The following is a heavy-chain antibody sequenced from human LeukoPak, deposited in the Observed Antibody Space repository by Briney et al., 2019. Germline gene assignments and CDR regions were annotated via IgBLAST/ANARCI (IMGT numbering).Heavy chain of an antibody. Sequence: SQTLSLTCAISGDSVSSNSAAWNWIRQSPSRGLEWLGRTYYRSKWYNDYAVSVQSRITINPDTSKNQFSLQVNSVTPEDTAVYYCARESNYDFWSGYHSWFDPWGQGTLVTVSS. D-gene: IGHD3-3*01. CDR1: GDSVSSNSAA. J-gene: IGHJ5*02. CDR3: ARESNYDFWSGYHSWFDP. V-gene: IGHV6-1*01. CDR2: TYYRSKWYN.